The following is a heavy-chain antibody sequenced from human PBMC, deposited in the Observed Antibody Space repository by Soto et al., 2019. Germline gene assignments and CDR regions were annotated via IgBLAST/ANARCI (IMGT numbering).Heavy chain of an antibody. V-gene: IGHV3-11*01. Sequence: QVQLVESGGGLVKPGGSLRLSCAASGFTFSDYYMTWIRQAPGKGLEWVSYISSSGGTKYHADSVKGRFTISRDNVKNSLYVQMNSLRAEDTAVYYCARGYSSSWTYNWFDPWGQGTLVTVSS. D-gene: IGHD6-13*01. J-gene: IGHJ5*02. CDR3: ARGYSSSWTYNWFDP. CDR2: ISSSGGTK. CDR1: GFTFSDYY.